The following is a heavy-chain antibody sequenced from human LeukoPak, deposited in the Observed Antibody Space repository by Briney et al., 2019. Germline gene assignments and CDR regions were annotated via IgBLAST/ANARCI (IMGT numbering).Heavy chain of an antibody. D-gene: IGHD3-3*01. CDR2: IRYDGSNT. CDR1: GFTFSSYG. CDR3: AKDSTLEWYNWFDP. V-gene: IGHV3-30*02. J-gene: IGHJ5*02. Sequence: GALRLSCAASGFTFSSYGMHWVRQAPGKGLNWVAFIRYDGSNTYYADSVKGRFTISRDNSKNTLYLQMNSLRVEDTAVYYCAKDSTLEWYNWFDPWGQGTLVTVSS.